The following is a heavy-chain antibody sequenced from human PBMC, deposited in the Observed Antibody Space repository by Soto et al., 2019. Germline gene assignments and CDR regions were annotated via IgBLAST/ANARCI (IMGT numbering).Heavy chain of an antibody. V-gene: IGHV4-31*03. D-gene: IGHD4-17*01. CDR2: ISSSGKS. Sequence: LSLTCSVSGDSIDNTVFFWNWIRQHPEKGLEWIGYISSSGKSYYNPSLKSRVTMSLDTSRNQISLNLTSVTAADTAVYFCARHLSGDYPNSNWFDPWGQGTLVTVSS. J-gene: IGHJ5*02. CDR3: ARHLSGDYPNSNWFDP. CDR1: GDSIDNTVFF.